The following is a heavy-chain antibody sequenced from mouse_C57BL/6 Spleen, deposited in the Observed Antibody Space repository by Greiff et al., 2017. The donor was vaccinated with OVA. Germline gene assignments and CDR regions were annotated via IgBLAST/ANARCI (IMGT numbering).Heavy chain of an antibody. J-gene: IGHJ2*01. Sequence: QVQLQQSGAELVKPGASVKLSCKASGYTFTEYTIHWVKQRSGQGLEWIGWFYPGSGSIKYNEKFKDKATLTADKSSSTVYMELSRLTSEGSAVYFCARHERITTGVATGYFDYWGQGTTLTVSS. CDR3: ARHERITTGVATGYFDY. V-gene: IGHV1-62-2*01. CDR2: FYPGSGSI. D-gene: IGHD1-1*01. CDR1: GYTFTEYT.